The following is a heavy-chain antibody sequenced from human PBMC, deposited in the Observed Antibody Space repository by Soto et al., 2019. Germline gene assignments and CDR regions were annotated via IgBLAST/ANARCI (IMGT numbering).Heavy chain of an antibody. V-gene: IGHV3-23*01. Sequence: GGSLRLSCAASGFTFDNYAMSWVRQTPGKGLEWVSAISGSGDNTYHADSVKGRFTISRDISKNTVYLQMNSLRAEDTAVYYCAKSRIAMTTYFDYWGQGALVTVSS. CDR3: AKSRIAMTTYFDY. J-gene: IGHJ4*02. CDR2: ISGSGDNT. D-gene: IGHD4-4*01. CDR1: GFTFDNYA.